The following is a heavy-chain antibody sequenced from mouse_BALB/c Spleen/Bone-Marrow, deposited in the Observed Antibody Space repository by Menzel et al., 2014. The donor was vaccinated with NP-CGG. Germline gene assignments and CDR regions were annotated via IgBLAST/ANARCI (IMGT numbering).Heavy chain of an antibody. CDR2: IYPGSGSN. D-gene: IGHD6-1*01. Sequence: LQQSGSELVRPGASVKLSCKASGYTFTSYWMRWVRQRPGQGLEWIGNIYPGSGSNNYDEKFKSKATLTVDTSSSTAYMQLSSLTSEDSAVYYCTRGDLRYAMDYWGQGTSVTVSS. CDR1: GYTFTSYW. V-gene: IGHV1S22*01. J-gene: IGHJ4*01. CDR3: TRGDLRYAMDY.